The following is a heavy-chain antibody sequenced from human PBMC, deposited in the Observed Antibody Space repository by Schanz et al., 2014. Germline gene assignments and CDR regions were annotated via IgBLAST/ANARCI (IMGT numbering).Heavy chain of an antibody. J-gene: IGHJ6*02. CDR2: ISGDGTTT. CDR1: GFTFSVYW. V-gene: IGHV3-74*01. Sequence: EVQLVESGGGFVQPGKSLRLSCAASGFTFSVYWMHWVRQPPGEGLVSVSRISGDGTTTSYADSVKGRFTISRDNAKNSLYLQMNSLRAEDTALYYCAKDRQTTVNRVGYYYGMDVWGQGTTVTVSS. D-gene: IGHD4-4*01. CDR3: AKDRQTTVNRVGYYYGMDV.